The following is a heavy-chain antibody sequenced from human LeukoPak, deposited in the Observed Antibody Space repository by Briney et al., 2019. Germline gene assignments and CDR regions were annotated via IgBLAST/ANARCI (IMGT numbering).Heavy chain of an antibody. CDR2: ISGSGGST. CDR1: GFTFSSYA. J-gene: IGHJ4*02. D-gene: IGHD3-22*01. V-gene: IGHV3-23*01. Sequence: GGSLRLSCAASGFTFSSYATSWVRQAPGKGLEWGSGISGSGGSTYYADSVKGRFTISRDNSKNTLYLQMNSLRAEATAVYYCAKARGTVVPPFDYWGQGTLVTVSS. CDR3: AKARGTVVPPFDY.